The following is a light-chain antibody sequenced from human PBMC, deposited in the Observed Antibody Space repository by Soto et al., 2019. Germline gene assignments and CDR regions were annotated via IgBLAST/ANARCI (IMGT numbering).Light chain of an antibody. J-gene: IGLJ2*01. CDR2: EDN. CDR3: QSYDANYVV. V-gene: IGLV6-57*02. CDR1: GGSIATNY. Sequence: NFLLTQPHSVSESPGKTVTISCIGSGGSIATNYVQSYQQRPGSAPITVISEDNQRPSGVPDRFSGSIDSSSNSASLTISGLKTEDEADYYCQSYDANYVVVGGGTKLTVL.